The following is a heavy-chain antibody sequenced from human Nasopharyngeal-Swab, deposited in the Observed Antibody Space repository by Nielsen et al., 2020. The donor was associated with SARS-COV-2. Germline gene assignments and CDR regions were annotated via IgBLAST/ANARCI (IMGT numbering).Heavy chain of an antibody. CDR2: IYYSGST. J-gene: IGHJ4*02. D-gene: IGHD3-22*01. CDR3: ARGQSKITMIVVVIAFWQYYFDY. CDR1: GGSISSSSYY. V-gene: IGHV4-39*01. Sequence: SETLSLTCTVSGGSISSSSYYWGWIRQPPGKGLEWIGSIYYSGSTYYNPSLKSRVTISVDTSKNQFSLKLSSVTAPDTAVYYCARGQSKITMIVVVIAFWQYYFDYWGQGALVTVSS.